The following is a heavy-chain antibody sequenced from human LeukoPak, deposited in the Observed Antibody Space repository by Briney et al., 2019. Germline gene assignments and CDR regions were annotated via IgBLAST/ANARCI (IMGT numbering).Heavy chain of an antibody. V-gene: IGHV4-39*07. CDR1: GGSISSSYN. CDR3: ARGTSPENNWFDP. D-gene: IGHD1-1*01. Sequence: SETLSLTCTVSGGSISSSYNWGWIRQPPGKGLQWIGSIYYSGTTYYNPSLKSRVTFSLDTPKNQFSLKVTSVTAADTAVYYCARGTSPENNWFDPWGQGTLVTVSS. CDR2: IYYSGTT. J-gene: IGHJ5*02.